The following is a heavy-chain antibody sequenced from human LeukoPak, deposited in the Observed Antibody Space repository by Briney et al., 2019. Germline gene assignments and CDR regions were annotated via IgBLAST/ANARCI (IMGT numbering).Heavy chain of an antibody. J-gene: IGHJ4*02. CDR1: GFTFSTYG. V-gene: IGHV3-30*02. CDR2: VRSDGTNK. D-gene: IGHD1-26*01. Sequence: PGGSLRLSCAASGFTFSTYGMPWVRQAPSKGLEWVAIVRSDGTNKYYVDSVKGRFTISRDNSKNTLYLQMNSLRAEDTAVYYCARRQSGTYSVDYWGQGTLVTVSS. CDR3: ARRQSGTYSVDY.